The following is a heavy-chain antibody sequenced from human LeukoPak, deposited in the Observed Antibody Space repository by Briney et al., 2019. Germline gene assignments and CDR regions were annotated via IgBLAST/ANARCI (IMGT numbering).Heavy chain of an antibody. V-gene: IGHV3-21*01. Sequence: GGSLRLSCAASGFTFSSYRSNWVRQAPGKRLEWVSSISSSSSYIYYPDSVKGRFTISRDNVKNSLYLQMNSLRAEDTAVYYCARDFSRELLASYFDYWGQGTLVTVSS. CDR1: GFTFSSYR. D-gene: IGHD1-26*01. CDR3: ARDFSRELLASYFDY. CDR2: ISSSSSYI. J-gene: IGHJ4*02.